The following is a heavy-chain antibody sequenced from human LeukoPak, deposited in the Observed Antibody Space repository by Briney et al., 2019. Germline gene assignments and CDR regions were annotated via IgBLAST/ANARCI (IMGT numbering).Heavy chain of an antibody. Sequence: QSGGSLRLSCAASGFTFSSYAMHWVRQAPGKGLEWVAVISYDGSNKYYADSVKGRFTISRDNSKNTLYLQMNSLRAEDTAVYYCAKDFGAGEWLVRGLVVGSFDYWGQGTLVTVSS. J-gene: IGHJ4*02. CDR1: GFTFSSYA. CDR3: AKDFGAGEWLVRGLVVGSFDY. V-gene: IGHV3-30*04. D-gene: IGHD6-19*01. CDR2: ISYDGSNK.